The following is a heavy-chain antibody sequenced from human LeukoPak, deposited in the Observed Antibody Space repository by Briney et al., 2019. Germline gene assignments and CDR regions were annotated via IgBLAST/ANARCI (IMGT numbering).Heavy chain of an antibody. Sequence: GGSLRLSCAASGFTFSNYAMRWVRQAPGKGLEWVSAISGSGDGTNYADSVKGRFTISRDNSKNTLYLEMNSLRAEDTAVYYCAKVGAVGTRFYYYYMDVWGKGTTVTVSS. CDR2: ISGSGDGT. J-gene: IGHJ6*03. D-gene: IGHD6-19*01. V-gene: IGHV3-23*01. CDR1: GFTFSNYA. CDR3: AKVGAVGTRFYYYYMDV.